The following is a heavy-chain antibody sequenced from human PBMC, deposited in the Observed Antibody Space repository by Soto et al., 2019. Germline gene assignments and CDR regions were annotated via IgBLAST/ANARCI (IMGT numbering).Heavy chain of an antibody. V-gene: IGHV1-8*01. CDR2: MNPNSGNT. D-gene: IGHD6-19*01. CDR3: AREVLAVAGRQIDY. CDR1: GYTFTSYD. J-gene: IGHJ4*02. Sequence: QVQLVQSGAEVKKPGASVKVSCKASGYTFTSYDINWVRQATGQGLEWMGWMNPNSGNTGYAQKFQGRVTMTRNTSISTANMELSSLRSEDTAVYYCAREVLAVAGRQIDYWGQGTLVTVSS.